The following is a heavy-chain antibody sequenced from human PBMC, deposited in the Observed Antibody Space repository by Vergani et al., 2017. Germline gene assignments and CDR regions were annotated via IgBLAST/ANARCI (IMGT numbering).Heavy chain of an antibody. J-gene: IGHJ3*02. CDR2: IIPILGIA. D-gene: IGHD2-21*01. CDR3: ARPGGHIVVALDAFDI. CDR1: GGTFSSYA. Sequence: QVQLVQSGAEVKKPGSSVKVSCKASGGTFSSYAISWVRQAPGQGLEWMGRIIPILGIANYAQKFQGRVTITADKSTSTAYMELCSLRSEDTAVYYCARPGGHIVVALDAFDIWGQGTMVTVSS. V-gene: IGHV1-69*04.